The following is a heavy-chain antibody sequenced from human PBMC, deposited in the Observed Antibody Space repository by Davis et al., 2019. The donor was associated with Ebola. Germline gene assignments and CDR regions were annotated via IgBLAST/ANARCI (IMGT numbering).Heavy chain of an antibody. Sequence: PGGSLRLSCEGSGFTFSTYSMNWVRQAPGKGLEWVSFISYSGGYIYYAESVKGRFTISRDNAKNSVYLEMNSLRAEDTAVYYCARALWRTAWYGDYPDYWGQGTLVTVSS. J-gene: IGHJ4*02. CDR1: GFTFSTYS. CDR2: ISYSGGYI. V-gene: IGHV3-21*01. D-gene: IGHD4-17*01. CDR3: ARALWRTAWYGDYPDY.